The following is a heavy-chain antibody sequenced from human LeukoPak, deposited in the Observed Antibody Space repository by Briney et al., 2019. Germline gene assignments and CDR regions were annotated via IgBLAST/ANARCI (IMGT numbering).Heavy chain of an antibody. CDR2: INPNSGGT. CDR1: GYTFTSYG. D-gene: IGHD4-17*01. CDR3: ARLVSYGDYGVDY. Sequence: ASVKVSCKASGYTFTSYGISWVRQAPGQGLEWMGWINPNSGGTNYAQKFQGRVTMTRDTSISTAYMELSRLRSGDTAVYYCARLVSYGDYGVDYWGQGTLVTVSS. J-gene: IGHJ4*02. V-gene: IGHV1-2*02.